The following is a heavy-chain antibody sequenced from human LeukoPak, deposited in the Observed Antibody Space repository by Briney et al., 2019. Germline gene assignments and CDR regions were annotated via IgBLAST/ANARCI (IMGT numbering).Heavy chain of an antibody. J-gene: IGHJ4*02. CDR3: ARDLGRIAVAGWSLDY. CDR2: ISAYNGNT. Sequence: ASVKVSCKASGYTFTSYGISWVRQAPGQGLEWMGWISAYNGNTNYAQKLQGRVTMTTDTSTSTAYMELRSLRSDDTDVYYCARDLGRIAVAGWSLDYWGQGTLVTVSS. D-gene: IGHD6-19*01. CDR1: GYTFTSYG. V-gene: IGHV1-18*01.